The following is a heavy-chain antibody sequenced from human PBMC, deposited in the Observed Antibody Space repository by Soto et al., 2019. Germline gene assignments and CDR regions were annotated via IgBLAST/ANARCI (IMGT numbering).Heavy chain of an antibody. CDR2: IWYDGSNK. CDR1: GFTFSSYG. CDR3: ARDGGATQGAYDAFDI. Sequence: QVQLVESGGGVVQPGRSLRLSCAASGFTFSSYGMHWVRQAPGKGLEWVAVIWYDGSNKYYADSVKGRFTIPRDNSKNTLYLQMNSLRAEDTAVYYCARDGGATQGAYDAFDIWGQGTMVTVSS. J-gene: IGHJ3*02. D-gene: IGHD1-26*01. V-gene: IGHV3-33*01.